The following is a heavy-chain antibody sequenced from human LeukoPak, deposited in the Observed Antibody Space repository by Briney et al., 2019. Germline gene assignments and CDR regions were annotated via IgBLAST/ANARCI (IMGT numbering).Heavy chain of an antibody. CDR3: ARGDTATTNFDY. D-gene: IGHD5-18*01. CDR1: GGSISSGGYY. CDR2: IYYSGST. J-gene: IGHJ4*02. V-gene: IGHV4-31*03. Sequence: SETLSLTCTVSGGSISSGGYYWSWIRQHPGKGLEWIGYIYYSGSTYYNPSLKSRVTISVDTSKNQFSLKLSSVTAADTAVYYCARGDTATTNFDYWGQETLVTVSS.